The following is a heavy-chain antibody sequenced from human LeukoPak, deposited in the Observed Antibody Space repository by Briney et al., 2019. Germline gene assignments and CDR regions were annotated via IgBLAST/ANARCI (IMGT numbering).Heavy chain of an antibody. J-gene: IGHJ4*02. CDR3: ARHEPLGRGAWDY. D-gene: IGHD1-14*01. CDR1: GGSLSSYY. Sequence: SETLSLTCTVSGGSLSSYYWSWIRQPPGKGLEWIGYIYYSGNADSNPSLRSRVTMSVDTSRNQFSLKLTSVTAADTAVYYCARHEPLGRGAWDYWGQGILVTVSS. V-gene: IGHV4-59*08. CDR2: IYYSGNA.